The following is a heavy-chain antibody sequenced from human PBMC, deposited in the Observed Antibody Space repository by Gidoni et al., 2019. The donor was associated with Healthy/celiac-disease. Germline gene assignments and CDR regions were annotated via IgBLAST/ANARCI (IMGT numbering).Heavy chain of an antibody. CDR2: ISWNSGSI. V-gene: IGHV3-9*01. D-gene: IGHD6-19*01. Sequence: EVQLVESGGGLVQPGRSLRLSCAASGFTFDDYAMHWVRQAPGKGLEWVSGISWNSGSIGYADSVKGRFTISRDNAKNSLYLQMNSLRAEDTALYYCAKDIRSGYSSGWYGAFDIWGQGTMVTVSS. CDR1: GFTFDDYA. CDR3: AKDIRSGYSSGWYGAFDI. J-gene: IGHJ3*02.